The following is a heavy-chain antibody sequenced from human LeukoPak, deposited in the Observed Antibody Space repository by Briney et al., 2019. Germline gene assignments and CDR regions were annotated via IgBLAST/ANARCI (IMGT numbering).Heavy chain of an antibody. CDR1: VYTFTGYY. CDR2: ISAYNGNT. Sequence: ASVKVSCKASVYTFTGYYMHWVPQAPGQGLERMGWISAYNGNTNYAQKLQGRVTMTTDTSTSTGYMELRSLRSDDTAVYYCARRGRYDSSEPWGDGTLVTVSS. D-gene: IGHD3-22*01. V-gene: IGHV1-18*04. J-gene: IGHJ5*02. CDR3: ARRGRYDSSEP.